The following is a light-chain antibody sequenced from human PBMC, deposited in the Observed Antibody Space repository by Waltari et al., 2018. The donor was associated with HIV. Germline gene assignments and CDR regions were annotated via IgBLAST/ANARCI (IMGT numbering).Light chain of an antibody. J-gene: IGLJ2*01. V-gene: IGLV3-25*03. Sequence: DLTQPPSVSVPPGQTATITCTGDALTKQYGYCYQKKAGQAPVLLIKKDSERPSGIPERVSGSSSGTSLTLTINGVRAEDEAEYYCQSAGSSGVDFVVFGGGTKLTVL. CDR2: KDS. CDR1: ALTKQY. CDR3: QSAGSSGVDFVV.